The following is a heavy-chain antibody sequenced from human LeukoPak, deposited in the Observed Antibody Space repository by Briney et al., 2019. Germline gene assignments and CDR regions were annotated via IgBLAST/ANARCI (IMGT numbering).Heavy chain of an antibody. D-gene: IGHD4/OR15-4a*01. CDR3: ARAGGANWFDY. Sequence: GASVKVSCKASGYTITSYYMHWVRQAPGQGLEWMGIINPSGGSTSYAQKFQGRVTMTRDTSTSTVYMELSSLRSEDTAVYYCARAGGANWFDYWGQGTLVTVSS. J-gene: IGHJ4*02. CDR2: INPSGGST. V-gene: IGHV1-46*01. CDR1: GYTITSYY.